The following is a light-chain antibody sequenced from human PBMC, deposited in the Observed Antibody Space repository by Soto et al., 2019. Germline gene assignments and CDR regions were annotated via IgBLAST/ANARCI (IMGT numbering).Light chain of an antibody. Sequence: EIVLTQSPATLSLSPGERATLSCGASQSVSNSYLAWYQQKPGLAPRLLIYDAPSRATGIPDRFSGSGSGIDFTLTISKLEPEDFAVYYCQQYGNSPPYTFGQGTKLEIK. CDR3: QQYGNSPPYT. V-gene: IGKV3D-20*01. J-gene: IGKJ2*01. CDR2: DAP. CDR1: QSVSNSY.